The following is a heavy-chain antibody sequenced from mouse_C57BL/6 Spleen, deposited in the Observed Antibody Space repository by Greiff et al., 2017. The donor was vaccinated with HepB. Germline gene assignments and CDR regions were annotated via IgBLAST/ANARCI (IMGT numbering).Heavy chain of an antibody. Sequence: QVHVKQSGAELARPGASVKLSCKASGYTFTSYGISWVKQRTGQGLEWIGEIYPRSGNTYYNEKFKGKATLTADKSSSTAYMELRSLTSEDSAVYFCARGTTVVAHYYAMDYWGQGTSVTVSS. J-gene: IGHJ4*01. CDR3: ARGTTVVAHYYAMDY. D-gene: IGHD1-1*01. V-gene: IGHV1-81*01. CDR2: IYPRSGNT. CDR1: GYTFTSYG.